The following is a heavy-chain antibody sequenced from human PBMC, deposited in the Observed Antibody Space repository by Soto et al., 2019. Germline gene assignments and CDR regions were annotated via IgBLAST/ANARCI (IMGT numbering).Heavy chain of an antibody. CDR1: GFTVSSNY. J-gene: IGHJ6*03. CDR3: AREYCSSTSCRGSYYYYMDV. D-gene: IGHD2-2*01. CDR2: IYSGGST. Sequence: EVQLVESGGGLVQPGGSLRLSCAASGFTVSSNYMSWVRQAPGKGLEWVSVIYSGGSTYYADSVKGRFTISRDNSKNTLYLQMNSLRAEDTAVYYCAREYCSSTSCRGSYYYYMDVWGKGTTVTVSS. V-gene: IGHV3-66*01.